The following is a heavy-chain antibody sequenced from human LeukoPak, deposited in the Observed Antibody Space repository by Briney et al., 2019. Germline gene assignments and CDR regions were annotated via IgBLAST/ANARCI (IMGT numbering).Heavy chain of an antibody. J-gene: IGHJ4*02. D-gene: IGHD3-10*01. CDR1: GYTLTELS. V-gene: IGHV1-24*01. CDR2: SDPEDGET. CDR3: ATRITLVGGFDY. Sequence: ESSVKVSCKVSGYTLTELSMHWVRQAPGKGLEWMGGSDPEDGETIYAQKFQGRVTMTEDTSTDTAYMELSSLRSEDTAAYYCATRITLVGGFDYWGQGTLVTVSS.